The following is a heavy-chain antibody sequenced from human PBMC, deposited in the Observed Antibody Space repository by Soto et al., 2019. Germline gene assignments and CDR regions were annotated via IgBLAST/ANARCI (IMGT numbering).Heavy chain of an antibody. CDR3: AISGWRNPLDY. Sequence: PSETLSLTCAVYGGSFSGYYWSWIRQPPGKGLEWIGEINHSGSTNYNPSLKSRVTISVDTSKNQFSLKLSSVTAADTAVYYCAISGWRNPLDYWGQGTLVTVSS. V-gene: IGHV4-34*01. D-gene: IGHD6-19*01. CDR1: GGSFSGYY. CDR2: INHSGST. J-gene: IGHJ4*02.